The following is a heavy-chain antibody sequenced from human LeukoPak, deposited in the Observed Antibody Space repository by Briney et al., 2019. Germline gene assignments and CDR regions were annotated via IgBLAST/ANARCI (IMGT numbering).Heavy chain of an antibody. CDR3: AKALDGRGHWYERGADY. CDR2: VSGDASQT. V-gene: IGHV3-23*01. J-gene: IGHJ4*02. Sequence: PGGSLRLSCPASGFTFSSYAMSWVRQVPGEGLEWVATVSGDASQTYDSDSLKGRFTISRNNSKNTVYLRMSSLRAEDTAIYYCAKALDGRGHWYERGADYWGQGTLVAVSS. D-gene: IGHD2-21*02. CDR1: GFTFSSYA.